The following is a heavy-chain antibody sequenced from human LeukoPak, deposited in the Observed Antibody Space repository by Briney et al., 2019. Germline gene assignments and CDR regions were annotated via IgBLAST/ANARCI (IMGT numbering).Heavy chain of an antibody. V-gene: IGHV5-51*01. J-gene: IGHJ5*02. CDR2: IYPGDSDT. D-gene: IGHD2-15*01. Sequence: GESLQISCQGSGYSFTSYWIGWVRQMPGKGLEWMGIIYPGDSDTRYSPSFQGQVTISADKSISTAYLQWSSLKASDTAMYYCARAGGRYCSGGSCYDWFDPWGQGTLVTVSS. CDR1: GYSFTSYW. CDR3: ARAGGRYCSGGSCYDWFDP.